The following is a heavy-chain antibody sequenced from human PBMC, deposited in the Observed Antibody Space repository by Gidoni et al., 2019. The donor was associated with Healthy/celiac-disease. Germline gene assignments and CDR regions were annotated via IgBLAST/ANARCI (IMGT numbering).Heavy chain of an antibody. Sequence: QVQLQQWGAGLLKPSETLSLTCAVYGGSFRGYYWSWIRQPPGKGLEWIGEINHSGSTNYNPSLKSRVTISVDTSKNQFSLKLSSVTAADTAVYYCARGKTVAAGSWFDPWGQGTLVTVSS. V-gene: IGHV4-34*01. J-gene: IGHJ5*02. CDR2: INHSGST. CDR1: GGSFRGYY. D-gene: IGHD6-13*01. CDR3: ARGKTVAAGSWFDP.